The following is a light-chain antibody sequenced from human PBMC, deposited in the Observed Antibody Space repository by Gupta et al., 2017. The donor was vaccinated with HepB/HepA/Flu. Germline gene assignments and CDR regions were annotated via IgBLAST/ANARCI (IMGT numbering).Light chain of an antibody. CDR3: QQRSNWPPGLT. V-gene: IGKV3-11*01. CDR2: DAS. J-gene: IGKJ4*01. CDR1: QSVSSY. Sequence: EIVLTQSPATLSLSHGVRATLSCRASQSVSSYLAWYQQKPGQAPRLLIYDASNRATGIPARFSGSGSGTDFTLTISSLEPEDFAVYYCQQRSNWPPGLTFGGGTKVEIK.